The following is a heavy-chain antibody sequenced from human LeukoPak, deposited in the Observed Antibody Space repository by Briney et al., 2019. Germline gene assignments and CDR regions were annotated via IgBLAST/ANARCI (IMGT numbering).Heavy chain of an antibody. CDR3: AAGDAMVRGVDY. CDR2: IERDGSET. Sequence: GGSLRLSCAASGFTFSTYAMNWVRQAPGKGLEWVANIERDGSETYHVDSVKGRFTISRDNAKNSLYLQMSSLRSEDTAVYYCAAGDAMVRGVDYWGQGTLVTVSS. D-gene: IGHD3-10*01. J-gene: IGHJ4*02. CDR1: GFTFSTYA. V-gene: IGHV3-7*03.